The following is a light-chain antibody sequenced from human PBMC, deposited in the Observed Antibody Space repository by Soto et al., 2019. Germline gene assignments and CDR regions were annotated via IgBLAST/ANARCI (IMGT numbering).Light chain of an antibody. Sequence: QSVLTQPRSVSGSPGQSVTISCTGTSGDVGGYNFVSWYQQHPGKAPTLMIFDVSQRPSGVPDRFSGSKSGNTASLTISGLQADDEAGYYCYSYGGSYTWVFGGGTKLTGL. V-gene: IGLV2-11*01. CDR1: SGDVGGYNF. J-gene: IGLJ3*02. CDR2: DVS. CDR3: YSYGGSYTWV.